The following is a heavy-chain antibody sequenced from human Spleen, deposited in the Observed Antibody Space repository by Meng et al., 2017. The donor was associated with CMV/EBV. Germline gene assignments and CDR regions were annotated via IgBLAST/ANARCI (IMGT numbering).Heavy chain of an antibody. CDR2: ISSSGNIK. V-gene: IGHV3-48*03. CDR3: ARVNAPQYYYDSSGFDY. Sequence: GESLKISCAASGFIFSSYEMNWVRQAPGKGLEWVSYISSSGNIKYYADSVKGRFTISRDNAKSSLYLQMNSLRDEDTAVYYCARVNAPQYYYDSSGFDYWGQGTLVTVSS. D-gene: IGHD3-22*01. J-gene: IGHJ4*02. CDR1: GFIFSSYE.